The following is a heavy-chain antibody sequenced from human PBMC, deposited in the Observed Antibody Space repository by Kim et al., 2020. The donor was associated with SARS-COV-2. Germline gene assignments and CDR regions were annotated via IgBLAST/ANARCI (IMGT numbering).Heavy chain of an antibody. CDR2: ISWNSDMI. CDR3: AKHVTSRGTTFDAYFDY. CDR1: GFPFHDYG. Sequence: GGSLRLSCVVSGFPFHDYGLHWVRQAPGKGLEWVSGISWNSDMIGYADSVKGRFTISRDNAKNSLYLQSTRLRAEDTALYYCAKHVTSRGTTFDAYFDYWGQGTLVTVSS. J-gene: IGHJ4*02. V-gene: IGHV3-9*01. D-gene: IGHD3-16*01.